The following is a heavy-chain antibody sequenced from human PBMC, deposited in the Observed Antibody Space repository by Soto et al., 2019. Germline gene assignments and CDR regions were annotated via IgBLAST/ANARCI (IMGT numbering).Heavy chain of an antibody. CDR2: IYPADSDT. V-gene: IGHV5-51*01. CDR1: AYSFTSFW. Sequence: GESLKISCKGSAYSFTSFWIGWVRQMPGKGLEWMGIIYPADSDTRYSPSFQGQVTFSADKSISTAYLQWSSLKASDTGIYYCARRTPGTNYLYAMDVWGQGTTVTAP. J-gene: IGHJ6*02. D-gene: IGHD1-1*01. CDR3: ARRTPGTNYLYAMDV.